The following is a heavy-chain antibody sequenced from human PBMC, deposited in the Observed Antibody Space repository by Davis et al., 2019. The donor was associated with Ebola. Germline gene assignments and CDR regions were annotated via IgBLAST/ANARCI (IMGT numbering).Heavy chain of an antibody. CDR2: INHSGST. CDR1: GGSFSSYY. CDR3: ARAAYSYGMDV. D-gene: IGHD2-21*01. J-gene: IGHJ6*02. V-gene: IGHV4-34*01. Sequence: SETLSLTCAVYGGSFSSYYWSWIRQPPGKGLEWIGEINHSGSTNYNPSLKSRVTISVDTSKNQFSLKLSSVTAADTAVYYCARAAYSYGMDVWGQGTTVTVSS.